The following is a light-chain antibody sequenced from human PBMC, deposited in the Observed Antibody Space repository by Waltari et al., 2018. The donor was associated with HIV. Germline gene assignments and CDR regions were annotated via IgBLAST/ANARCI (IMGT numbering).Light chain of an antibody. CDR3: QQSYSTPGT. J-gene: IGKJ1*01. CDR2: AAS. V-gene: IGKV1-39*01. Sequence: DIQMTHTPSTLPASVGDRVTITCRASQSMSSYLTWYQQNPGKAPKLLIYAASSLQSGVPSRFSGSGSGTDFTLTISSLQPEDFATYYCQQSYSTPGTFGQGTKVEIK. CDR1: QSMSSY.